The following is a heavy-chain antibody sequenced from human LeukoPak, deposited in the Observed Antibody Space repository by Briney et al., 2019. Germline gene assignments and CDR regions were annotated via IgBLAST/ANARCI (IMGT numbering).Heavy chain of an antibody. CDR3: ARVDSSSWYEDAFDI. J-gene: IGHJ3*02. CDR2: IIPIFGTA. D-gene: IGHD6-13*01. V-gene: IGHV1-69*06. Sequence: SVKVSCKASGGTFSSYAISWVRQAPGQGLEWMGGIIPIFGTANYAQKFQGRVTITADKSTSTAYMELSSLRSEDTAVYYCARVDSSSWYEDAFDIWGQGTMVTVSS. CDR1: GGTFSSYA.